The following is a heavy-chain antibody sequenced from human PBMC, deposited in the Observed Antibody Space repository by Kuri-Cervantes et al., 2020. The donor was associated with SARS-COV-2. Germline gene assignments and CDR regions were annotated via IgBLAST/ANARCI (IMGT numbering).Heavy chain of an antibody. CDR3: ARAYLPIRFLEWLTYDY. Sequence: SVKVSCKASGGAFSSYAISWVRQAPGQGLEWMGGIIPIFGTANYAQKFQGRVTITADKSTRTAYMELSSLRSEDTAVYYCARAYLPIRFLEWLTYDYWGQGTLVTVSS. V-gene: IGHV1-69*06. CDR1: GGAFSSYA. J-gene: IGHJ4*02. CDR2: IIPIFGTA. D-gene: IGHD3-3*01.